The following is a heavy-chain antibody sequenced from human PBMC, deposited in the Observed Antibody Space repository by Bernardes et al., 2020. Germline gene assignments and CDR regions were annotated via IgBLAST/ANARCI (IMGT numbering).Heavy chain of an antibody. Sequence: GGSLRLSCAASGFTFSSYAMSWVRRAPGKGLEWVSTVRGDGSNAYYADSLKGRFTISRDNSKNTLYLQMNSLRAEDTALYYCAKDAYTYGPNWFDPWGQGTLVTVSS. CDR1: GFTFSSYA. CDR3: AKDAYTYGPNWFDP. J-gene: IGHJ5*02. V-gene: IGHV3-23*01. CDR2: VRGDGSNA. D-gene: IGHD5-18*01.